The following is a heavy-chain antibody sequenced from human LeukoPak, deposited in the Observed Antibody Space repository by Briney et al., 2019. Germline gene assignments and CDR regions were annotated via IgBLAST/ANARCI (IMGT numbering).Heavy chain of an antibody. CDR2: FNPNSGRR. D-gene: IGHD5-24*01. CDR1: GYTFTDYY. CDR3: ARDVAPDGQWIFDF. V-gene: IGHV1-2*06. Sequence: ASVKVSCKASGYTFTDYYIHWVRQAPGQGLEWMGQFNPNSGRRAYAQRFQGRVAMTWDTSITTGYLELSSLRSDDMAIYYCARDVAPDGQWIFDFWGQGTLVTVTP. J-gene: IGHJ4*02.